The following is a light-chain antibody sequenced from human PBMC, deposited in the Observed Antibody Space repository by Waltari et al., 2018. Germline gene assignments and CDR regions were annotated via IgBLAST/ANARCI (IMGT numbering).Light chain of an antibody. V-gene: IGLV2-14*01. CDR3: NSYAGSSSWV. Sequence: QSALTQPASVSGSPGQSITISCTGTSSDVGFYNYVSWYQQHPGKAPNLIFYDFSERPSGVSDLFSVSKSGNTASQTISGLQAEDDSDYYCNSYAGSSSWVFGGVTKLTVL. CDR2: DFS. J-gene: IGLJ3*02. CDR1: SSDVGFYNY.